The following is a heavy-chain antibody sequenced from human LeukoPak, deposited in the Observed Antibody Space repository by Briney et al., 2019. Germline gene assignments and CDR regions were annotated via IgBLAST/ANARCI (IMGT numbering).Heavy chain of an antibody. D-gene: IGHD6-13*01. Sequence: GSLRLSCAASGFTFSTYVMTWVRQAPGKGLEWISVISDSGDSTYYADSVKGRFTISRDNSKNTLYLQMNSLRAEDTALYYCAKEKGFSSPYYYYYMDVWGKGTTVTVSS. J-gene: IGHJ6*03. CDR1: GFTFSTYV. V-gene: IGHV3-23*01. CDR2: ISDSGDST. CDR3: AKEKGFSSPYYYYYMDV.